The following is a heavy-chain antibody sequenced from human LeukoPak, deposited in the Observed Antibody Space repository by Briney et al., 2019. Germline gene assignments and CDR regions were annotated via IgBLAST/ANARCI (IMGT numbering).Heavy chain of an antibody. CDR1: GYTFSSYG. CDR3: ARETASGYLGFDF. CDR2: ISAYGHT. J-gene: IGHJ4*02. Sequence: ESSVKVSCKTSGYTFSSYGIAWVRQAPGQGLEWMGGISAYGHTKLARNLQDRVTVTIDTSTTTAYMQQRSLPSDDTAVYFCARETASGYLGFDFWGQGTLITVSS. V-gene: IGHV1-18*01. D-gene: IGHD3-3*01.